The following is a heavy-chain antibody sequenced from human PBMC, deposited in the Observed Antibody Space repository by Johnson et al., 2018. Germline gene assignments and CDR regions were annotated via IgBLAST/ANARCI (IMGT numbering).Heavy chain of an antibody. D-gene: IGHD6-13*01. Sequence: VQLQESGPGLVKPSETLSLTCTVSGGSISSSSYDMHWVRQATGKGLEWVSAIGTPGDTYYPGSVKGRFTISRENAKNSLYLQLQSLRAGDTAVYYCARAEDSGSAGGMDVWGKGTPVTVSS. CDR3: ARAEDSGSAGGMDV. CDR1: GGSISSSSYD. CDR2: IGTPGDT. V-gene: IGHV3-13*01. J-gene: IGHJ6*04.